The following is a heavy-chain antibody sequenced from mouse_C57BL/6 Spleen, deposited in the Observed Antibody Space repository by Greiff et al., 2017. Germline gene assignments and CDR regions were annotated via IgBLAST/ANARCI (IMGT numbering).Heavy chain of an antibody. CDR1: GYTFTDYN. CDR3: ARIEVDPYAMDD. J-gene: IGHJ4*01. V-gene: IGHV1-18*01. CDR2: INPNNGST. D-gene: IGHD1-1*02. Sequence: EVQLQQSGPELVKPGASVKIPCKASGYTFTDYNMDWVKQSHGKSLEWSGDINPNNGSTNYNQKFKGKATLTVDKSSSTAYMELRSLTSEDTAVYYCARIEVDPYAMDDWGQGASVTVST.